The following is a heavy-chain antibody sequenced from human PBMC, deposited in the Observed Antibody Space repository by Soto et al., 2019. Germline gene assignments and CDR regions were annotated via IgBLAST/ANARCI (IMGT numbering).Heavy chain of an antibody. CDR1: GGSISSYY. V-gene: IGHV4-59*01. D-gene: IGHD3-3*01. CDR3: ARGRSPRLRFLEWGYYYYYMDV. J-gene: IGHJ6*03. Sequence: SETLSLTCTVSGGSISSYYWSWIRQPPGKGLEWIGYIYYSGSTNYNPSLKSRVTISVDTSKNQFSLKLSSVTAADTAVYYCARGRSPRLRFLEWGYYYYYMDVWGKGTTVTSP. CDR2: IYYSGST.